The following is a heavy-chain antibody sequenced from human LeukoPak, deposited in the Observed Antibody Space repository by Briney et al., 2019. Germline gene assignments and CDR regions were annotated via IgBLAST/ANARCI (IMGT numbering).Heavy chain of an antibody. V-gene: IGHV3-23*01. CDR2: ITSSDGST. J-gene: IGHJ6*02. Sequence: GGSLRLSCAASGFTFSNYAMSWVRQAPGKGLEWVSAITSSDGSTYYAGSVKGRFTISRDNSKNTLYLQMNSLRAEDTAVYYCASDPHHASRMDVWGQGTTVTVSS. CDR3: ASDPHHASRMDV. D-gene: IGHD1-14*01. CDR1: GFTFSNYA.